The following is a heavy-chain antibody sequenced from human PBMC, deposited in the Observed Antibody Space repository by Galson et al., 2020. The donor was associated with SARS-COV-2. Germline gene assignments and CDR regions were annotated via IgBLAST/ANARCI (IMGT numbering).Heavy chain of an antibody. D-gene: IGHD3-22*01. V-gene: IGHV3-74*01. Sequence: GGSLRLSCAASGFSFSDYWMHWVRQAPGKGLVWVSRINTYGNSTNYADSVRGRFTVSRDNAKNMLYLQMNILTAEDTAVYYCVRNSSGDYWGQGTLVTVSS. J-gene: IGHJ4*02. CDR3: VRNSSGDY. CDR1: GFSFSDYW. CDR2: INTYGNST.